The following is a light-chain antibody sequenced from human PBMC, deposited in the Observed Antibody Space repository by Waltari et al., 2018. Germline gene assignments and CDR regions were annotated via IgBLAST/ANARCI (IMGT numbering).Light chain of an antibody. CDR1: QDIRTW. CDR3: QQANSFPHT. CDR2: SAS. Sequence: DIKMTQSPSSVSASLGGRVTMTCRASQDIRTWLGWYQQKPGRAPKLLVYSASSLVFGVPSRFSGSGSGTDFTLTINSVQPEDFGTYYCQQANSFPHTYGQGTNLE. V-gene: IGKV1-12*01. J-gene: IGKJ2*01.